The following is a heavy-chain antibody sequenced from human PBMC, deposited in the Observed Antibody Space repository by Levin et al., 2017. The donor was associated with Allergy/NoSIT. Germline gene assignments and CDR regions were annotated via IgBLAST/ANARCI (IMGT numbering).Heavy chain of an antibody. CDR2: ISNSGGAI. V-gene: IGHV3-11*01. J-gene: IGHJ4*02. CDR3: ARGTAPPDY. D-gene: IGHD2-21*02. Sequence: GGSLRLSCEVSGFTFSDYYMIWIRRAPGKGLEWVSDISNSGGAIYYADSVKGRFTISRDNAKNSLYLQMNSLRVEDTAVYYCARGTAPPDYWGQGTLVTVSS. CDR1: GFTFSDYY.